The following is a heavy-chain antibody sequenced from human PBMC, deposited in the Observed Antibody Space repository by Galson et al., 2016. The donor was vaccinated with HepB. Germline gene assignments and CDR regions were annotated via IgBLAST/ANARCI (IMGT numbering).Heavy chain of an antibody. V-gene: IGHV4-30-4*01. CDR1: GGSISSGGYY. Sequence: LSLTCTVSGGSISSGGYYWSWIRQPPGKGLEWIGYIYYSERTYYNPSLRSRVIISGDTSNNQFSLRLSSVTAADTAVYYCARVYGGNPLDAFDIWGQGTMVTVSS. J-gene: IGHJ3*02. D-gene: IGHD4-23*01. CDR3: ARVYGGNPLDAFDI. CDR2: IYYSERT.